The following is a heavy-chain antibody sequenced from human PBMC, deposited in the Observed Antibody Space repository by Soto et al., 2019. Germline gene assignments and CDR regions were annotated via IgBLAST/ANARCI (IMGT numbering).Heavy chain of an antibody. J-gene: IGHJ4*02. D-gene: IGHD6-13*01. V-gene: IGHV4-39*01. CDR2: IYYSGST. CDR3: ARTYSSSWYWNFDY. Sequence: KPSETLSLTCTVSGGSISSSSYYWGWIRQPPGKGLEWIGSIYYSGSTYYNPSLKSRVTISVDTSKNQFSLKLSSVTAADTAVYYCARTYSSSWYWNFDYWGQGTLVTVSS. CDR1: GGSISSSSYY.